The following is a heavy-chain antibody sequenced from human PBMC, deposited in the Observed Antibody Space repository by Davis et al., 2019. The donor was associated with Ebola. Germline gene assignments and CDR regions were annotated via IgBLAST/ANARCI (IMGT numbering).Heavy chain of an antibody. CDR3: ARDGVATIGYYFDY. CDR2: ISSSSSTI. CDR1: GFTFGTYD. J-gene: IGHJ4*02. Sequence: GESLKISCTASGFTFGTYDMNWVRQAPGKGLEWVSYISSSSSTIYYADSVKGRFTISRDNAKNSLYLQMNSLRDEDTAVYYCARDGVATIGYYFDYWGQGTLVTVSS. D-gene: IGHD5-24*01. V-gene: IGHV3-48*02.